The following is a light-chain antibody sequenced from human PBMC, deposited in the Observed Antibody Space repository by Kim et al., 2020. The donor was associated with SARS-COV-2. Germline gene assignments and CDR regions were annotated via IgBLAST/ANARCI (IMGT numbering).Light chain of an antibody. CDR1: SSNIGKNA. CDR2: YDD. CDR3: AAWDDSLSGPV. J-gene: IGLJ3*02. Sequence: QSVLTQPPSVSEAPGQRVTVSCSGSSSNIGKNAVNWYQQLPGKAPKLLIYYDDLLPSGVSDRFSGSKSGTSASLAISGLQPEDEADYYCAAWDDSLSGPVFGGGTQLTVL. V-gene: IGLV1-36*01.